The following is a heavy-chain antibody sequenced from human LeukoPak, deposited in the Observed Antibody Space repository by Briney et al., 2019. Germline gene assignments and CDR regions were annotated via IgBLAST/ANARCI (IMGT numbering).Heavy chain of an antibody. CDR2: ISYDGGNK. J-gene: IGHJ4*02. CDR3: ATTPRDGYNYAFDY. D-gene: IGHD5-24*01. CDR1: GFTFSSYA. V-gene: IGHV3-30-3*01. Sequence: GRSLRLSCAASGFTFSSYAMHWVRQAPGKGLEWVAVISYDGGNKYYADSVKGRFTISRDNSKNTLYLQINSLRAEDTAVYYCATTPRDGYNYAFDYWGQGTLVAVSS.